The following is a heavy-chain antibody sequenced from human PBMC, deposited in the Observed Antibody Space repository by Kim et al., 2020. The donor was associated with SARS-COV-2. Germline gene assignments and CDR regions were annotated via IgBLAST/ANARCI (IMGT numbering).Heavy chain of an antibody. CDR3: AREFNGDIVVVVAAACFDY. V-gene: IGHV4-30-2*04. D-gene: IGHD2-15*01. J-gene: IGHJ4*02. Sequence: SRVTISVDTSKNQFSLKLSSVTAADTAVYYCAREFNGDIVVVVAAACFDYWGQGTLVTVSS.